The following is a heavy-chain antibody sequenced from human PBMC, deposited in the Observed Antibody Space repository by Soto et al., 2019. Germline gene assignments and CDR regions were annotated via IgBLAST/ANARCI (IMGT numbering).Heavy chain of an antibody. CDR1: RYTFTSYG. J-gene: IGHJ5*02. CDR3: ARDPGYSSSCNWFDP. V-gene: IGHV1-18*04. D-gene: IGHD6-6*01. CDR2: ISAYNGNT. Sequence: GAAVKVSCKASRYTFTSYGISWVRQAPGQGLEWMGWISAYNGNTNYAQKLQGRVTMTTDTSTSTAYMELRSLRSDDTAVYYCARDPGYSSSCNWFDPWGQGTLVTVSS.